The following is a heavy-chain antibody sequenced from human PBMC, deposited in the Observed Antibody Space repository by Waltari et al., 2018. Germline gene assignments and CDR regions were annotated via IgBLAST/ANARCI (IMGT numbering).Heavy chain of an antibody. V-gene: IGHV1-69*02. CDR1: GGTFSSYT. D-gene: IGHD2-21*02. J-gene: IGHJ1*01. CDR3: ARGTRKVVTAREYFQH. CDR2: IIPILGIA. Sequence: QVQLVQSGAEVKKPGSSVTVSCKASGGTFSSYTHSWVRQAPGQGLEWMGRIIPILGIANYAQKFQGRVTITADKSTSTAYMELSSLRSEDTAVYYCARGTRKVVTAREYFQHWGQGTLVTVSS.